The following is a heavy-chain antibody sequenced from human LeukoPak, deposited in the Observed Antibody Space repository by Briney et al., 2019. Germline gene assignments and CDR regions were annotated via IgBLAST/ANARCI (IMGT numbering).Heavy chain of an antibody. CDR3: AREKRGYSYGDTFDY. Sequence: WASVKVSCKASGHTFTGYYMHWVRQAPGQGLEWMGWINPNSGGTNYAQKFQGRVTMTRDTSISTAYMELSRLRSDDTAVYYCAREKRGYSYGDTFDYWGQGTLVTVSS. CDR1: GHTFTGYY. J-gene: IGHJ4*02. CDR2: INPNSGGT. D-gene: IGHD5-18*01. V-gene: IGHV1-2*02.